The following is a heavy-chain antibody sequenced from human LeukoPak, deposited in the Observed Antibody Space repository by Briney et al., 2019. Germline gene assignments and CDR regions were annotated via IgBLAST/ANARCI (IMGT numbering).Heavy chain of an antibody. J-gene: IGHJ4*03. CDR1: GGSISSGGYY. Sequence: PSQTLSLTCTVSGGSISSGGYYWSWIRQHPGKGLEWIGYIYYSGSTYYNPSLKSRVTISIDTSKNQFSLKLSSVTAADTAVYYCARDVAYCGGDCYPRHFDSWGQGTTVTVSS. D-gene: IGHD2-21*02. CDR2: IYYSGST. CDR3: ARDVAYCGGDCYPRHFDS. V-gene: IGHV4-31*03.